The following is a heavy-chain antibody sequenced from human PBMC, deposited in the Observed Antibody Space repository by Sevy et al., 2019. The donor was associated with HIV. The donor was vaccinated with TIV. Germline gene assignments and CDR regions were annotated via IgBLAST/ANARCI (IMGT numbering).Heavy chain of an antibody. Sequence: SETLSLTCTVSGGSISSGGYYWSWIRQHPGKGLEWIGYIYYSGSTYYNPSLKSRVTISVDTSKNQFSLKLSSVTAADTAVYYCASRHVGSVPSDYWGQGTLVTVSS. CDR3: ASRHVGSVPSDY. CDR1: GGSISSGGYY. V-gene: IGHV4-31*03. J-gene: IGHJ4*02. D-gene: IGHD3-10*01. CDR2: IYYSGST.